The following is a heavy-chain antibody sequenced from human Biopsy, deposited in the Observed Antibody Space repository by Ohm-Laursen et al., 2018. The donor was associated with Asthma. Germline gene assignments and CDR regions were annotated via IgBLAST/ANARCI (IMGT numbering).Heavy chain of an antibody. CDR3: ARAVSSSSYWYFDL. CDR1: GDAMSTSGSY. V-gene: IGHV4-39*02. Sequence: SDTLSLTCIVSGDAMSTSGSYWGWIRQSPGKGLEWIGSIYYSGRTYYNPSLESRVTISADTSKNLFSLKGTSVTAADTAVYYCARAVSSSSYWYFDLWGRGDLVTVSS. J-gene: IGHJ2*01. D-gene: IGHD6-6*01. CDR2: IYYSGRT.